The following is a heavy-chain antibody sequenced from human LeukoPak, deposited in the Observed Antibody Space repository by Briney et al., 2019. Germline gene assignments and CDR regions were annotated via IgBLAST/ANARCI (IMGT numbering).Heavy chain of an antibody. CDR1: GGSISSSSYY. D-gene: IGHD3-3*01. Sequence: SETLSLTCTVSGGSISSSSYYWGWIRQPPGKGLEWIGSIYYSGSTYYNPSLKSRVTISVDTSKNQFSLKLSSVTAADTAVYYCARDGGGGKYYDFWTGYYTFDYWGQGTLVTVSS. J-gene: IGHJ4*02. CDR2: IYYSGST. CDR3: ARDGGGGKYYDFWTGYYTFDY. V-gene: IGHV4-39*07.